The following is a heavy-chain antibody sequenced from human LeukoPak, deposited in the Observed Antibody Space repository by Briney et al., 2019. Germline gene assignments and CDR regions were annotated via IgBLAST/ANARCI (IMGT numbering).Heavy chain of an antibody. V-gene: IGHV4-39*01. J-gene: IGHJ5*02. Sequence: SETLSLTRAVSGGSISTSSYYWGWIRQPPGKGLEWIGSIYYSGSTYCNPSLKSRVTISVDTSKNQFSLKLSSVTAADTAVYYCARHYSSSGDWLDPWGQGTLVTVSS. CDR3: ARHYSSSGDWLDP. CDR1: GGSISTSSYY. CDR2: IYYSGST. D-gene: IGHD6-13*01.